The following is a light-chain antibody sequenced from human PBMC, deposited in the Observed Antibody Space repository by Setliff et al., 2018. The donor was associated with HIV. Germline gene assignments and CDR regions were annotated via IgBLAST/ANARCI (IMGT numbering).Light chain of an antibody. CDR1: SSDVGGHNF. Sequence: QSALAQPASVSWSPGQSITISCTGTSSDVGGHNFVSWYQQYPGKAPTLMIYDVSNRPSGISNRFSGSKSGNTASLTISGLQAEDEADYYCSSFTSSTTLVFGTGTKVTVL. J-gene: IGLJ1*01. V-gene: IGLV2-14*03. CDR3: SSFTSSTTLV. CDR2: DVS.